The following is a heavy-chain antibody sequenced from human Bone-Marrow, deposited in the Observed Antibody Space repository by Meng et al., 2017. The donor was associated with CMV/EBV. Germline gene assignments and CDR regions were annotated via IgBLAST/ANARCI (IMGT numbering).Heavy chain of an antibody. Sequence: FSGFSISSSGGGGGWLRQPPGKALELLALIYWNDDKHYSPSLKSRLTITKDTSNNQVVLTMTNMDPVDTATYYCAHRLSVKGYFDYWGQGTLVTVSS. J-gene: IGHJ4*02. CDR1: GFSISSSGGG. D-gene: IGHD3-16*02. CDR2: IYWNDDK. CDR3: AHRLSVKGYFDY. V-gene: IGHV2-5*01.